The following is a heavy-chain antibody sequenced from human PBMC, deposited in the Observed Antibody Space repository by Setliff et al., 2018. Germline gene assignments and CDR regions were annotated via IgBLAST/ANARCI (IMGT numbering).Heavy chain of an antibody. CDR3: ARHVGSRSRGYNYYYYYMDV. Sequence: SETLSLTCAVYGESFSGYFWSWIRQTPEKGLEWIGEISHSGNTNYNPSFKSRVTISMDTSKNQFSLKVNSVTAADTAVYFCARHVGSRSRGYNYYYYYMDVWGKGTTVTVSS. V-gene: IGHV4-34*01. CDR2: ISHSGNT. J-gene: IGHJ6*03. D-gene: IGHD3-10*01. CDR1: GESFSGYF.